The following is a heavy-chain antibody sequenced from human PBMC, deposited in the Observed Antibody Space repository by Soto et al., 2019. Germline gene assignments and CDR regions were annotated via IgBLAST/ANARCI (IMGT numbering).Heavy chain of an antibody. CDR1: GGSISSYY. Sequence: SETLSLTCTVSGGSISSYYWSWIRQPPGKGLEWIGYIYYSGSTNYNPSPKSRVTISVDTSKNQFSLKLSSVTAADTAVYYCARLIPPLYDILTPNWFDPWGQGTLVTVSS. CDR3: ARLIPPLYDILTPNWFDP. J-gene: IGHJ5*02. CDR2: IYYSGST. V-gene: IGHV4-59*08. D-gene: IGHD3-9*01.